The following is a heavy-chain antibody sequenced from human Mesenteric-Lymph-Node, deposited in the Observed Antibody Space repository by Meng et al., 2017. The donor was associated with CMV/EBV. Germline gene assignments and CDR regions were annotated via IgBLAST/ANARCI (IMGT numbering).Heavy chain of an antibody. V-gene: IGHV3-30*14. D-gene: IGHD1-14*01. Sequence: GGSLRLSCAASGFTLSSNAIHWVRQAPGKGLEWVAFISSDGGTKDYTDSVGGRFTISRDNSQNTVYLQLNSLRGEDTAMYYCARQPMPKGMDVWGQGTTVTVSS. CDR3: ARQPMPKGMDV. J-gene: IGHJ6*02. CDR1: GFTLSSNA. CDR2: ISSDGGTK.